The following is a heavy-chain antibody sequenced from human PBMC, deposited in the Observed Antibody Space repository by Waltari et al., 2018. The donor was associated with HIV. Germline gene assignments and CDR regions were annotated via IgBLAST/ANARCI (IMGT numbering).Heavy chain of an antibody. V-gene: IGHV3-48*03. Sequence: EVQLVESGGGLVQPGGSLRLSCAAFGFTLSPYEMNWVRQAPGKGLEWVSYISSSGSTIYYADSVKGRFTISRDNAKNSLSLQMNSLRAEDTAVYYCASDAYGSGSYYNPDAFDIWGQGTMVTVSS. J-gene: IGHJ3*02. D-gene: IGHD3-10*01. CDR1: GFTLSPYE. CDR3: ASDAYGSGSYYNPDAFDI. CDR2: ISSSGSTI.